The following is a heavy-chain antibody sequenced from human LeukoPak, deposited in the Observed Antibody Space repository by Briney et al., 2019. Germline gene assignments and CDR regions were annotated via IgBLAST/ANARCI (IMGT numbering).Heavy chain of an antibody. J-gene: IGHJ6*02. Sequence: GGSLRLSCAASGFTFSSYGMHGVRQAPGKGLEWVAVIWYDGSNKYYADSVKGRFTISRDNSKNTLCLQMNSLRAEDTAVYYCARVLLPLYGMDVWGQGTTVTVSS. CDR2: IWYDGSNK. V-gene: IGHV3-33*01. CDR1: GFTFSSYG. D-gene: IGHD3-22*01. CDR3: ARVLLPLYGMDV.